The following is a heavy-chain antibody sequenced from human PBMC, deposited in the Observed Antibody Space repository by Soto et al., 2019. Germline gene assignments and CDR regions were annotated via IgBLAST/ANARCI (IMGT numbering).Heavy chain of an antibody. J-gene: IGHJ5*02. CDR1: GFTFSSYA. V-gene: IGHV3-30-3*01. D-gene: IGHD2-2*03. CDR3: ARDMDIVLVPAAMRNWFDP. CDR2: ISYDGSNK. Sequence: GGSLRLSCAASGFTFSSYAMHWVRQAPGKGLEWVAVISYDGSNKYYADSVKGRFTISRDNSKNTLYLQMNSLRAEDTAVYYCARDMDIVLVPAAMRNWFDPWGQGTLVTVSS.